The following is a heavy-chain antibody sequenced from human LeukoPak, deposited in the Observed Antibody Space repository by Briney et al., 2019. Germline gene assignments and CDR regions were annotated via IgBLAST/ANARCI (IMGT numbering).Heavy chain of an antibody. V-gene: IGHV3-53*01. CDR2: IYSDGTT. Sequence: GGSLRLSRSASGFTVSRSYMNWVRQAPGKGLEWVSVIYSDGTTYYAESVKGRFTISRDNSKNTLYLQMNSLRVEDTAVYYCARDQNAFDYWGQGTLVTVSS. J-gene: IGHJ4*02. CDR3: ARDQNAFDY. CDR1: GFTVSRSY.